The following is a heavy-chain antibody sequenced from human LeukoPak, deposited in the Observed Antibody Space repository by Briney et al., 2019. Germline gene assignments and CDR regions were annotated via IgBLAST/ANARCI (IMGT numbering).Heavy chain of an antibody. CDR1: GFTFSSYA. J-gene: IGHJ4*02. Sequence: GGSLRLSCAASGFTFSSYAMSWVRQAPGKGLEWVSTISSSGSSTHYADSVKGRFTISRDDSKKTLYLQMNTLRAEDTALYYCAKASVSYYFDYWGQGTPVTVSS. D-gene: IGHD3-10*01. V-gene: IGHV3-23*01. CDR2: ISSSGSST. CDR3: AKASVSYYFDY.